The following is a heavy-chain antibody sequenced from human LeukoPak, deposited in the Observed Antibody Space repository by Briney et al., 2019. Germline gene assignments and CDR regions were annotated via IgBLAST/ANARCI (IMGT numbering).Heavy chain of an antibody. CDR3: TRENRPFCPFAY. CDR1: GGSIDITNY. J-gene: IGHJ4*02. D-gene: IGHD2/OR15-2a*01. V-gene: IGHV4-4*02. CDR2: ISHSGTT. Sequence: SETLSLTCGVSGGSIDITNYWSWVRQAPGKGLEWIGEISHSGTTNYNPSLRSRVTMSLDRANNQFSLSLTSVTAADSAVYYCTRENRPFCPFAYWGQGVLVTVSS.